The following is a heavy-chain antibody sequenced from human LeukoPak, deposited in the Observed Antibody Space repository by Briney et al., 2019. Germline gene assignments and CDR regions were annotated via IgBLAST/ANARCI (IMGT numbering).Heavy chain of an antibody. D-gene: IGHD2-21*01. CDR3: ARGLGGVDY. CDR2: IIPIFGTA. Sequence: ASVKVSCKASGGTFSSYAISWVRQAPGQGLEWMGGIIPIFGTANYAQKFQGRVTMTRNTSISTAYMELSSLRSEDTAVYYWARGLGGVDYWGQGTLVTVSS. V-gene: IGHV1-69*05. J-gene: IGHJ4*02. CDR1: GGTFSSYA.